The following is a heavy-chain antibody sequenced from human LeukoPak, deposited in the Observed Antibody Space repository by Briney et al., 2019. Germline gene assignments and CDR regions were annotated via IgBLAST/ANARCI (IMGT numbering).Heavy chain of an antibody. D-gene: IGHD2-2*01. J-gene: IGHJ4*02. CDR1: GFTFSSYD. CDR3: AKVLGGYCSSTSCPPDY. CDR2: IRYDRTNK. V-gene: IGHV3-30*02. Sequence: GSLRLSCAASGFTFSSYDMHWVRQAPGKGLEWVAFIRYDRTNKYYADSVKGRFTISRDNSKNTLYLQMNSLRAEDTAVYYCAKVLGGYCSSTSCPPDYWGQGTLVTVSS.